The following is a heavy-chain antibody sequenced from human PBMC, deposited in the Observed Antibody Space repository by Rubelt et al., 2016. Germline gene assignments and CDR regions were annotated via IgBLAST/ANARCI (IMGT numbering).Heavy chain of an antibody. CDR1: GGSISSSSYY. D-gene: IGHD3-10*01. V-gene: IGHV4-39*07. Sequence: QLQLQESGPGLVKPSETLSLTCTVSGGSISSSSYYWGWVRQPPGKGLEWIGSFSYSGNTYYNPSLVCRITISVHTSKNQFSLRLTSVTAADTALYYCAKEGLLWSGESRGWFDPWGQGTLVIVSS. CDR2: FSYSGNT. CDR3: AKEGLLWSGESRGWFDP. J-gene: IGHJ5*02.